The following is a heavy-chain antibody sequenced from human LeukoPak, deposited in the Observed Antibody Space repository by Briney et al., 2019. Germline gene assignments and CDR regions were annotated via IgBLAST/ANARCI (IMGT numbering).Heavy chain of an antibody. CDR2: ISSNGGST. D-gene: IGHD5-18*01. J-gene: IGHJ4*02. CDR1: GFTFSSYT. Sequence: GGSLRLSCSASGFTFSSYTMHWVRQAPGKGLEYVSAISSNGGSTYYADSVKGRFTISRDNSKNTLYLQMSSLRAEDTAVYYCVKGMDIAMVSAFDYWGQGTLVTVSS. V-gene: IGHV3-64D*09. CDR3: VKGMDIAMVSAFDY.